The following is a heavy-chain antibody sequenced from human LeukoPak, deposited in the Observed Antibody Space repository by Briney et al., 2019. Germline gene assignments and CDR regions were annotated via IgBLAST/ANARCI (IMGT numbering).Heavy chain of an antibody. J-gene: IGHJ5*02. CDR1: GGSFSGYY. D-gene: IGHD3-9*01. V-gene: IGHV4-34*01. CDR3: ARKGGSGYYYRSTAKFDP. Sequence: SETLSLTCAVYGGSFSGYYWSWIRQPPGKGLEWIGEINHSGSTNYNPSLKSRVTISVDTSKNQFSLKLSSVTAADTAVYYCARKGGSGYYYRSTAKFDPWGQGTLVTVSS. CDR2: INHSGST.